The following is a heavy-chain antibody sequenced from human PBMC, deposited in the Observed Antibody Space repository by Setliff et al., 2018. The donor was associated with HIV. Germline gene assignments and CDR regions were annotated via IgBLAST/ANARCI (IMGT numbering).Heavy chain of an antibody. Sequence: SETPSLTCAVSGYSISSGYYWGWVRQSPGKGLEWIGSIYHSGSTHYNPSLKSRVTMSVDTSKNQFSLKLNSVTAADTAVYYCARSIVPVASGYYYFEYWGQGTLVTVSS. CDR3: ARSIVPVASGYYYFEY. CDR1: GYSISSGYY. J-gene: IGHJ4*02. CDR2: IYHSGST. V-gene: IGHV4-38-2*01. D-gene: IGHD3-3*01.